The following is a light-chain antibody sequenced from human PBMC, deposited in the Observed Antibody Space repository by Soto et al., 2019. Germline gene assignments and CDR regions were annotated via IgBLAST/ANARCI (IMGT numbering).Light chain of an antibody. CDR2: DAS. Sequence: DIQMTQSPSTLSASVGDRVTITCRASQSISSGLAWYQQKPGKAPDLLIYDASSLESGVPSRFSGSGSGTEFTLTISSLQPDDFATYYCQQYNSYSRTFGQGTKGDI. CDR3: QQYNSYSRT. CDR1: QSISSG. J-gene: IGKJ1*01. V-gene: IGKV1-5*01.